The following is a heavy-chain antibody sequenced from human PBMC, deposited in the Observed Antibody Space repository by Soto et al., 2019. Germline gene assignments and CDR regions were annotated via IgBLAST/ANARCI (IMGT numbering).Heavy chain of an antibody. D-gene: IGHD3-3*01. Sequence: PGESLKISCKGSGYSFTSYWISWVRQMPGKGLEWMGSIYPGDSDTRYSPSFQGQVTISADKSISTAYLQWSSLKASDTAMYYCARLNNITIFGVVIPWFDPWGQGTLVTGSS. CDR1: GYSFTSYW. CDR2: IYPGDSDT. J-gene: IGHJ5*02. CDR3: ARLNNITIFGVVIPWFDP. V-gene: IGHV5-51*01.